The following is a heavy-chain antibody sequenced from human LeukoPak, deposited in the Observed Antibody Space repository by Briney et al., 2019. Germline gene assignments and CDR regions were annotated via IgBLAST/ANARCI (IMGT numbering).Heavy chain of an antibody. D-gene: IGHD1-14*01. CDR2: IYYSGST. J-gene: IGHJ5*02. CDR3: ARRATGGFDP. V-gene: IGHV4-59*01. Sequence: SETLSLPCSVSGGSISSYYWSWIRQPPGKGLEWIGYIYYSGSTNYNPSLKSRVTISVDTSKNQFSLKLSSVTAADTAVYYCARRATGGFDPWGQGTLVTVSS. CDR1: GGSISSYY.